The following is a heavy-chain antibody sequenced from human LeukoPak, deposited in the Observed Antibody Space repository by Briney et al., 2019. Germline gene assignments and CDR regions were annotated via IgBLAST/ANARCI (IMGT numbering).Heavy chain of an antibody. V-gene: IGHV3-74*01. CDR1: GFTFSSYW. CDR2: IKGDGSST. J-gene: IGHJ4*02. CDR3: ARDGYSFGHAFDY. D-gene: IGHD5-18*01. Sequence: GGSLRLSCAASGFTFSSYWMHWVRHTPGKGLVWVSRIKGDGSSTSYADSVKGRFTLSRDNAQNTLYLQMNSLRAEDTAVYYCARDGYSFGHAFDYWAREPWSPSPQ.